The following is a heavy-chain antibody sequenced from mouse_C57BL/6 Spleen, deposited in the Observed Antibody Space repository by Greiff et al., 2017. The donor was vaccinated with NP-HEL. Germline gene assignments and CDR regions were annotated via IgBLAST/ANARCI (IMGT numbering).Heavy chain of an antibody. D-gene: IGHD1-1*01. CDR1: GFTFSSYA. V-gene: IGHV5-9-1*02. CDR2: ISSGGDYI. CDR3: TRDGSSYGGPFDY. Sequence: VQLKESGEGLVKPGGSLKLSCAASGFTFSSYAMSWVRQTPEKRLEWVAYISSGGDYIYYADTVKGRFTISRDNARNTLYLQMSSLKSEDTAMYYCTRDGSSYGGPFDYWGQGTTLTVSS. J-gene: IGHJ2*01.